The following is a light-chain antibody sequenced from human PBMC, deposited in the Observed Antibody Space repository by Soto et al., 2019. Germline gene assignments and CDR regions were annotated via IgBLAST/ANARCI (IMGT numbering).Light chain of an antibody. CDR2: EVT. V-gene: IGLV2-8*01. J-gene: IGLJ1*01. CDR1: SSDVGAYNY. CDR3: SSYTGNADILYV. Sequence: QSALIQPPSASGSPGQSVAISCTGTSSDVGAYNYVSWYQLHPGKAPKLIISEVTKRPSGVPDRFIGSKSGNTASLTVSGLQHDDEEDYHCSSYTGNADILYVFGSGTKLTVL.